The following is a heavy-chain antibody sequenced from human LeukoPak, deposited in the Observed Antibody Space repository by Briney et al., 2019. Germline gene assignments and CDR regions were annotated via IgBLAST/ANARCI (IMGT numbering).Heavy chain of an antibody. Sequence: SGPALVKPTQTLTLTCTFSGFSLSTSGMCVSWIRQPPGKALEWLALIDWDDDKYYSTSLKTRLTISKDTSKNQVVLTMTNMDPVDTATYYCARISRIEAAPNYYYYGMDVWGKGTTVTVSS. D-gene: IGHD6-13*01. CDR3: ARISRIEAAPNYYYYGMDV. CDR1: GFSLSTSGMC. V-gene: IGHV2-70*01. CDR2: IDWDDDK. J-gene: IGHJ6*04.